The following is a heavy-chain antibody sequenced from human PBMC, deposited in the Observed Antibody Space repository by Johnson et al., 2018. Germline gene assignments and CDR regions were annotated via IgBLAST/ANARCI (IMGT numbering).Heavy chain of an antibody. D-gene: IGHD3-22*01. CDR1: GFTFSTYS. CDR2: ISSSSGYI. V-gene: IGHV3-21*01. CDR3: ARGNGSFSDGSVYSYSGLDF. Sequence: VQLVESGGGLVKPGGSLRLSCAASGFTFSTYSMNWVRQAPGKGLEWVSSISSSSGYIFYANSVKGRSTISRDNAKNSLYLQMNSLRAEETAVYPCARGNGSFSDGSVYSYSGLDFWGQGTKVTVSS. J-gene: IGHJ3*01.